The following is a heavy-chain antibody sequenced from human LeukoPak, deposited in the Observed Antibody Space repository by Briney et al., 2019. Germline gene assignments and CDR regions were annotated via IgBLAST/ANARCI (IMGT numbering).Heavy chain of an antibody. CDR3: AKDLSWWVTADY. Sequence: GGSLRLSRVASEFTFSGNAMSWVRQAPGRGLEWVSGVGGDEKTHYADFVRGRFTISRDNSKNTVFLQMNSLTVEDTAVYYCAKDLSWWVTADYWGQGALVTVSS. CDR2: VGGDEKT. V-gene: IGHV3-23*01. CDR1: EFTFSGNA. D-gene: IGHD2-21*02. J-gene: IGHJ4*02.